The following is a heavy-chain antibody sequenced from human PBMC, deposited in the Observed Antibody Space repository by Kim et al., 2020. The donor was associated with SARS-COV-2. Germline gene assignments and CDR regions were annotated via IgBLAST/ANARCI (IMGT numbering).Heavy chain of an antibody. Sequence: ASVKVSCKASGYTFTSYGISWVRQAPGQGLEWMGWISAYNGNTNYAQKLQGRVTMTTDTSTSTAYMELRSLRSDDTAVYYCARERFLDMGDYYYYGMDVWGQGTTVTVSS. CDR3: ARERFLDMGDYYYYGMDV. CDR2: ISAYNGNT. V-gene: IGHV1-18*04. CDR1: GYTFTSYG. J-gene: IGHJ6*02. D-gene: IGHD3-3*01.